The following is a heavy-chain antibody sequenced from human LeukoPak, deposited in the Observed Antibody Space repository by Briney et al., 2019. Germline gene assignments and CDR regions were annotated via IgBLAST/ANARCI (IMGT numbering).Heavy chain of an antibody. D-gene: IGHD3-16*01. CDR1: GYTSTSYG. V-gene: IGHV1-18*01. CDR2: ISAYNGNT. CDR3: ARAFFGRGVTFNSFARPGWWFDP. Sequence: ASVKVSGKASGYTSTSYGISWVRQAPGQGLEWMGWISAYNGNTNYAQKLQGRVTTTTDTSTSTAYMELRSLRSDDTAVYYCARAFFGRGVTFNSFARPGWWFDPWGQGTLVTVSS. J-gene: IGHJ5*02.